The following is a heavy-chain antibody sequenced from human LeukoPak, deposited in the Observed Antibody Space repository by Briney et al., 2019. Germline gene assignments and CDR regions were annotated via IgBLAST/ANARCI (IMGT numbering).Heavy chain of an antibody. Sequence: GGSLRLSCAASGFTFSSYAMHWVRQAPGKGLEWVAVISYDGSNKYYADSVKGRFTISRDNSKNTLYLQMNSLRAEDTAVYYCARISSGDLWGQGTLVTVSS. J-gene: IGHJ5*02. CDR1: GFTFSSYA. D-gene: IGHD3-10*01. CDR2: ISYDGSNK. CDR3: ARISSGDL. V-gene: IGHV3-30*04.